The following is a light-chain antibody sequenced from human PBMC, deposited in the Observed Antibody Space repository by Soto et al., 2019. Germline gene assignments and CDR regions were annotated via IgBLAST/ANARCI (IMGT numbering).Light chain of an antibody. CDR1: ESVSDA. J-gene: IGKJ5*01. CDR2: GAS. V-gene: IGKV3-20*01. CDR3: QQYGTSPRT. Sequence: IVLTQSPANLSVSPGERATLSCRASESVSDALAWYQQKPGRAPRLLIHGASSRATGIPDRFSGMGSGTDFTLTSSRLEPEDFAVYYCQQYGTSPRTFGQGTRLEIK.